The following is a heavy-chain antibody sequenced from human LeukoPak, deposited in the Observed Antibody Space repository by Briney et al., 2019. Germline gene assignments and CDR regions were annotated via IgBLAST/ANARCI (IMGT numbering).Heavy chain of an antibody. CDR1: GFTFSSYW. Sequence: PGGSLRLSCAASGFTFSSYWMSWVRQAPGKGLEWVANIKQDGSEKYYVDSVKGRFTISRDNAKNSLYLQMNSLRAEDTAVYYCAREDIPGPDGSGSYWPSRLPPRSSHAFDIWGQGTMVTVSS. J-gene: IGHJ3*02. D-gene: IGHD3-10*01. CDR2: IKQDGSEK. V-gene: IGHV3-7*03. CDR3: AREDIPGPDGSGSYWPSRLPPRSSHAFDI.